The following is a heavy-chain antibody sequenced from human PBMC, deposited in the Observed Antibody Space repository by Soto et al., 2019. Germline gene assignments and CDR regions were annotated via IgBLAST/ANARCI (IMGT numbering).Heavy chain of an antibody. CDR3: ARAGSSGWYYFDY. CDR1: GYTLTELS. V-gene: IGHV1-24*01. J-gene: IGHJ4*02. Sequence: GASVKVSCKVSGYTLTELSMHWVRQAPGKGLEWMGGFDPEDGETIYAQKFQGRVTITEDTSTDTAYMELSSLRSEDTAVYYCARAGSSGWYYFDYRAQGTLVTGSS. CDR2: FDPEDGET. D-gene: IGHD6-19*01.